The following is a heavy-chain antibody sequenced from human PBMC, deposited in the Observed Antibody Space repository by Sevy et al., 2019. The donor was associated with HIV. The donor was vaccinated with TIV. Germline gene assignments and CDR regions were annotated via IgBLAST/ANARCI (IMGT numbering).Heavy chain of an antibody. CDR2: MSSSSGTI. J-gene: IGHJ5*02. Sequence: GGSLRLSCAASGFTFSSYSMNWVRQAPGKGLEWVSYMSSSSGTIYYADSVKGRFTISRDNAKNSLYMQMNSLRDEDTAVYYCARAPTIRAAGTWWFDPWGQGTLVTVSS. CDR3: ARAPTIRAAGTWWFDP. CDR1: GFTFSSYS. D-gene: IGHD6-13*01. V-gene: IGHV3-48*02.